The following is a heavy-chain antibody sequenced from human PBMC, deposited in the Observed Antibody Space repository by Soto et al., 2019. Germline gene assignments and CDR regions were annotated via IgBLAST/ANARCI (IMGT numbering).Heavy chain of an antibody. Sequence: LSLTCTVSGGSIRDTIYYWGWIRQPPGKGLEWIGSIHYSGSTHYNPSLKSRVTISVDPSKSQFSLNLTSVTPADTSVYYCAGHMRAVAAPLAYWGQGTVVTVSS. V-gene: IGHV4-39*01. CDR1: GGSIRDTIYY. CDR3: AGHMRAVAAPLAY. CDR2: IHYSGST. J-gene: IGHJ4*02. D-gene: IGHD6-19*01.